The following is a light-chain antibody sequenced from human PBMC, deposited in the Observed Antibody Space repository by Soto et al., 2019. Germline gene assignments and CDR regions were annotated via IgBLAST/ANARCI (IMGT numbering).Light chain of an antibody. CDR2: GVS. Sequence: ERVMTQSPVTLSVSPGESVTLSCRASQSVGTNLAWYQQKPGQAPSLLIYGVSTRATGIPTRFSGSGSGRQFTLTISSLQSEDFATYYCQQANNFPWTFGQGTKVEIK. J-gene: IGKJ1*01. CDR3: QQANNFPWT. V-gene: IGKV3-15*01. CDR1: QSVGTN.